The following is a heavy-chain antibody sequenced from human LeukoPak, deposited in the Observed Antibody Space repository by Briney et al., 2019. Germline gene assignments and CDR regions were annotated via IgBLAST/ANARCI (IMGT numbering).Heavy chain of an antibody. CDR1: GYTFTSYY. Sequence: ASVKVSCKAFGYTFTSYYMHWVRQAPGQGLERMGIINPSGGSTSYAQKFQGRVTMTRDMSTCTVYMELSSLRSEDAAVYYCARENWFDPWGQGTLVTVSS. J-gene: IGHJ5*02. CDR3: ARENWFDP. CDR2: INPSGGST. V-gene: IGHV1-46*01.